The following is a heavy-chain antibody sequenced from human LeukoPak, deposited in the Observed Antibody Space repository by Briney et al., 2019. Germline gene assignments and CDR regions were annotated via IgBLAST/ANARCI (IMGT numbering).Heavy chain of an antibody. CDR2: IYTSGST. D-gene: IGHD3-22*01. CDR3: ASFTDSSGYPTGDFDV. CDR1: GGSFSGYY. J-gene: IGHJ2*01. Sequence: PSETLSLTCAVYGGSFSGYYWSWIRQPAGKGLEWIGRIYTSGSTNYNPSLKSRVTMSVDTSKNQFSLKLSSVTAADTAVYYCASFTDSSGYPTGDFDVWGRGTLVTVSS. V-gene: IGHV4-59*10.